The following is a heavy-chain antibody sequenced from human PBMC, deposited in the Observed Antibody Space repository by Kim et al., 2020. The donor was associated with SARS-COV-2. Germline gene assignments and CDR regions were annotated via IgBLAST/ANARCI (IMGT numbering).Heavy chain of an antibody. V-gene: IGHV4-59*01. D-gene: IGHD5-18*01. CDR1: GGSISSYY. Sequence: SETLSPTCTVSGGSISSYYWSWIRQPPGKGLEWIGYIYYSGSTNYNPSLKSRVTISVDTSKNQFSLKLSSVTAADTAVYYCARAIGYSYGSYYFDYWGQGTLVTVSS. J-gene: IGHJ4*02. CDR3: ARAIGYSYGSYYFDY. CDR2: IYYSGST.